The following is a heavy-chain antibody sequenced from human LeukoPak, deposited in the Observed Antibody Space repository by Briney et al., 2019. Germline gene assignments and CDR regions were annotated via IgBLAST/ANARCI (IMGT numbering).Heavy chain of an antibody. D-gene: IGHD2-2*01. J-gene: IGHJ6*03. CDR3: ARDLREPAVSYYMDV. CDR2: IKQDGSEK. V-gene: IGHV3-7*01. Sequence: GGSLRLSCAASGFTFSSYWMSWVRQAPGKGLEWVANIKQDGSEKYYVDSVKGRFTISRDNAKNSLYLQMNSLRAEDTAVYYCARDLREPAVSYYMDVWGKGTTVTASS. CDR1: GFTFSSYW.